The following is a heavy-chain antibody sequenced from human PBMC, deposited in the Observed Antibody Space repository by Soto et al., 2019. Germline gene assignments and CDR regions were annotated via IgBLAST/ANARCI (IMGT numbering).Heavy chain of an antibody. CDR1: GFTFSGSW. Sequence: EVQLVESGGGLVQPGGSLRLSCAASGFTFSGSWMHWVRQAPGKGLVWVSRINGDGSGTSYAGFVKGRFTIARDDAKSTLFLQMNGRRAEDTAVYCCARGIFGSGTANDYWGQGTLVTVSS. D-gene: IGHD3-10*01. J-gene: IGHJ4*02. CDR2: INGDGSGT. V-gene: IGHV3-74*01. CDR3: ARGIFGSGTANDY.